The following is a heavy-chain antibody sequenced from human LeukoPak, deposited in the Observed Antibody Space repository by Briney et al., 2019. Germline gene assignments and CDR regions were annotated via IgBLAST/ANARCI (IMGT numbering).Heavy chain of an antibody. Sequence: GKSLRLSCAASEFTFINYAMNWVRQAPGKGLEWLALISYDGNNDYYADSVKGRFTISRDNSKNMLYLQMNSLRAEDTAVYYCARRLLTGYYEFWGQGTLVTVSS. J-gene: IGHJ4*02. V-gene: IGHV3-30*14. CDR1: EFTFINYA. CDR3: ARRLLTGYYEF. CDR2: ISYDGNND. D-gene: IGHD3-9*01.